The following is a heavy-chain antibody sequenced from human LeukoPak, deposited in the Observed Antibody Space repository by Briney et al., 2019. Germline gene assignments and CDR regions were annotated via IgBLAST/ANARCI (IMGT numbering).Heavy chain of an antibody. V-gene: IGHV1-69*13. CDR3: ARVIAEAGLDY. D-gene: IGHD6-19*01. CDR2: IIPIFGTA. J-gene: IGHJ4*02. CDR1: GGTFSSYA. Sequence: GASVKVSCKASGGTFSSYAISWVRQAPGQGLGWMGGIIPIFGTANYAQKFQGRVTITADESTSTAYMELSSLRSEDTAVYYCARVIAEAGLDYWGQGTLVTVSS.